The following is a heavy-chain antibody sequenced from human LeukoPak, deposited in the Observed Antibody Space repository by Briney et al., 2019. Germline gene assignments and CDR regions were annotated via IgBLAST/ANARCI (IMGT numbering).Heavy chain of an antibody. CDR3: AKDQGILLLWFGEALDY. CDR1: GCTFSSYG. CDR2: ISYDGSNK. J-gene: IGHJ4*02. Sequence: PGGSLRLSWAASGCTFSSYGMHWVRKAPGKGLEWVAVISYDGSNKYYADSVKGRFTISRDNSKNTLYLQMNSLRAEDTAVYYCAKDQGILLLWFGEALDYWGQGTLVTVSS. D-gene: IGHD3-10*01. V-gene: IGHV3-30*18.